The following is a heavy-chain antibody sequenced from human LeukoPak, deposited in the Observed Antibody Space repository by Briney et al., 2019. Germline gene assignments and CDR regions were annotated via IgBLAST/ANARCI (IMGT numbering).Heavy chain of an antibody. CDR2: IKQDGGEK. CDR3: AKDVQSRNYGRGYFDH. Sequence: GGSLRLSCAASGFTFSYYWMSWVRQAPGKGLEWVANIKQDGGEKYYVDSVKGRFTISRDNAKNSLYLQMNSLRAEDTAVYYCAKDVQSRNYGRGYFDHWGQGTLVTVSS. V-gene: IGHV3-7*01. J-gene: IGHJ4*02. CDR1: GFTFSYYW. D-gene: IGHD1-7*01.